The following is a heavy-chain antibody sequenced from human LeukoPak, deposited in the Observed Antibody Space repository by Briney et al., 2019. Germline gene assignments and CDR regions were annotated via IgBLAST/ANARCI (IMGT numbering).Heavy chain of an antibody. CDR3: TRDPGYACYMDV. D-gene: IGHD1-1*01. CDR1: GHSISSDYY. J-gene: IGHJ6*03. CDR2: IYHSGST. V-gene: IGHV4-38-2*02. Sequence: PSETLSLTCTVSGHSISSDYYWAWVRQPPGKGLEWIGSIYHSGSTYYGPALKNRVTISLDTSKNQFSLKLSSVTAADTAVYYCTRDPGYACYMDVWGKGTTVTVSS.